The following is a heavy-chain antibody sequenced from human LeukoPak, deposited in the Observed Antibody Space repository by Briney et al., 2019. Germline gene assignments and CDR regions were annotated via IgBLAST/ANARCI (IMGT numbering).Heavy chain of an antibody. Sequence: GGSLRLSCAASGFTFSSYGMSWVRQAPGKGLEWVSAISGSGGSTYYADSVKGRFTISRDNSKNTLYLQMNSLRAEDTAVYYCARGQYSGSDYWGQGTLVTVSS. CDR1: GFTFSSYG. CDR3: ARGQYSGSDY. J-gene: IGHJ4*02. CDR2: ISGSGGST. V-gene: IGHV3-23*01. D-gene: IGHD1-26*01.